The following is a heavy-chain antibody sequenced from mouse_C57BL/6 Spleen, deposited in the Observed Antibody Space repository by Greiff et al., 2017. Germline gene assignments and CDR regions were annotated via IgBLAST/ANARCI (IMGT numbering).Heavy chain of an antibody. CDR2: IYPRSGNT. J-gene: IGHJ3*01. Sequence: QVQLKESGAELARPGASVKLSWKASGYTFTSYGISWVKQRTGQGLEWIGEIYPRSGNTYYNEKFKGKATLTADKSSSTAYMELRSLTSEDSAVYFCAMGDYYGQRFAYWGQGTLVTVSA. V-gene: IGHV1-81*01. CDR1: GYTFTSYG. CDR3: AMGDYYGQRFAY. D-gene: IGHD1-2*01.